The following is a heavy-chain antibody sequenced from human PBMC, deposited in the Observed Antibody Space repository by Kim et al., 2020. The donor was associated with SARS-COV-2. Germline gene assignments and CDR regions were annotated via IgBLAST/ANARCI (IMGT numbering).Heavy chain of an antibody. V-gene: IGHV4-39*01. CDR1: GGSISSSSYY. Sequence: SETLSLTCTVSGGSISSSSYYWGWIRQPPGKGLEWIGSIYYSGSTYYNPSLKSRVTISVDTSKNQFSLKLSSVTAADTAVYYCASIPYHTVTPYGMDVWGQGTTVTVSS. CDR2: IYYSGST. CDR3: ASIPYHTVTPYGMDV. D-gene: IGHD4-17*01. J-gene: IGHJ6*02.